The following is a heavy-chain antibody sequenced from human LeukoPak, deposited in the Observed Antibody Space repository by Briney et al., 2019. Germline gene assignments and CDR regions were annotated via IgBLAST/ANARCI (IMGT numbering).Heavy chain of an antibody. J-gene: IGHJ3*02. V-gene: IGHV4-59*11. CDR2: IYYSGST. CDR3: ARDSQLYDSSGYYYDFGAFDI. Sequence: PSETLSLTCTVSGGSISSHYWSWIRQPPGKGLEWIGYIYYSGSTNYNPSLKSRVTKSVDTSKNQFSLKLSSVTAADTAVYYCARDSQLYDSSGYYYDFGAFDIWGQGTMVTVSS. D-gene: IGHD3-22*01. CDR1: GGSISSHY.